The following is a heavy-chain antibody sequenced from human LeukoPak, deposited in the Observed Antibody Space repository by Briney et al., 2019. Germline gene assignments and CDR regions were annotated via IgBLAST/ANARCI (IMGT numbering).Heavy chain of an antibody. CDR3: AREVVLSTSAWFEY. Sequence: GGSLRLSCAASGFTFSDYYMSWIRQAPGKGLEWVSYISSSGSTIYYADSVKGRFTVSRDNAKNSLYLQMNSLRAEDTAVYYCAREVVLSTSAWFEYWGQGTLVTVSS. CDR2: ISSSGSTI. D-gene: IGHD3-22*01. V-gene: IGHV3-11*04. CDR1: GFTFSDYY. J-gene: IGHJ4*02.